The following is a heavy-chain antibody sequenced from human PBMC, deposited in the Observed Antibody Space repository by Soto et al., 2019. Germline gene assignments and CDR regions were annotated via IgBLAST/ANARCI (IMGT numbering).Heavy chain of an antibody. Sequence: EVQLLESGGGLVQPGGSLRLSCATSGFTFSNYGMSWVRQAPGKGLEWVSAVSGSGASTFYTDSVKGRFTISRDNSKNTLYLQMNNLRDEDTALYYCAKAIVVVPAAGFDYWGQGTLVTVSS. D-gene: IGHD2-2*01. CDR1: GFTFSNYG. J-gene: IGHJ4*02. V-gene: IGHV3-23*01. CDR2: VSGSGAST. CDR3: AKAIVVVPAAGFDY.